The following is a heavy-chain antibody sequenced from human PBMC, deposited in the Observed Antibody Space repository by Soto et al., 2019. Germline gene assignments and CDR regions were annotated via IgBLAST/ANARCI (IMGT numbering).Heavy chain of an antibody. D-gene: IGHD2-15*01. J-gene: IGHJ6*02. V-gene: IGHV1-3*01. CDR1: GYTFTSYA. CDR3: ARGGGGCSGGSCYYYYYGMDV. CDR2: INAGNGNT. Sequence: QVQLVQSGAEVKKPGASVKVSCKASGYTFTSYAMHWVRQAPGQRLEWMGWINAGNGNTKYSQKFQGRVTITRDTSASPAYMELSSLRSEDTAVYYCARGGGGCSGGSCYYYYYGMDVWGQGTTVTVSS.